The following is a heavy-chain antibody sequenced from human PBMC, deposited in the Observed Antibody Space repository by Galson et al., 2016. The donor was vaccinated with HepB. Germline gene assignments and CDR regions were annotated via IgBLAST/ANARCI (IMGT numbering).Heavy chain of an antibody. V-gene: IGHV3-7*01. CDR3: ARDPMRSAFDL. Sequence: SLRLSCAASGFTFRTSWMSWVRRPPGKGPEWVANINPDGSQTYYVDSVKGRFNISKDNAKNSLYLRMNSLRADDTAVYYCARDPMRSAFDLWGQGTMVTVSS. CDR1: GFTFRTSW. J-gene: IGHJ3*01. CDR2: INPDGSQT.